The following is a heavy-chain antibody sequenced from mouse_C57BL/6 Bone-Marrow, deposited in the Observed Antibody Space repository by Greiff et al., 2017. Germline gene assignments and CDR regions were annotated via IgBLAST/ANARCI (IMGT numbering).Heavy chain of an antibody. V-gene: IGHV7-3*01. CDR2: IRNKANGYTT. J-gene: IGHJ2*01. D-gene: IGHD2-4*01. Sequence: DVQLVESGGGLVQPGGSLSLSCAASGFTFTDYYMSWVRQPPGKALEWLGFIRNKANGYTTEYSASVKGRFTISRDNSQSILYLQMNALRAEDSDTYYCARYRSLYYDYPYFDYWGQGTTLTVSS. CDR1: GFTFTDYY. CDR3: ARYRSLYYDYPYFDY.